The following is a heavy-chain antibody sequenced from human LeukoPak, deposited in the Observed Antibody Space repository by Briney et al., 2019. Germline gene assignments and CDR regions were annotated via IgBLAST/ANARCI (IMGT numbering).Heavy chain of an antibody. Sequence: GGSLRLSCAASGFTFSSYAMSWVRQAPGKGLEWVSVISGSGGSRNDADSVKGRFTISRDNSENTLYLQMNSLRAEDTAVYYCAKGYDVVVTAILFDYWGQGTLVTVSS. CDR2: ISGSGGSR. CDR3: AKGYDVVVTAILFDY. V-gene: IGHV3-23*01. D-gene: IGHD2-21*02. J-gene: IGHJ4*02. CDR1: GFTFSSYA.